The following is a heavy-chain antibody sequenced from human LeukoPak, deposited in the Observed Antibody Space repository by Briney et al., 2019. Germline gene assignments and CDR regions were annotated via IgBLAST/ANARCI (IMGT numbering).Heavy chain of an antibody. V-gene: IGHV4-59*01. CDR2: IYYSGST. J-gene: IGHJ5*02. CDR3: ARAPYSSSWYQIGYWFDP. CDR1: GGSISSYY. D-gene: IGHD6-13*01. Sequence: SETLSLTCTVSGGSISSYYWSWLRQPPGKGLEWIGYIYYSGSTNYNPSLKSRVTISVDTSKNQFSLKLSSVTAADTAVYYCARAPYSSSWYQIGYWFDPWGQGTLVTVSS.